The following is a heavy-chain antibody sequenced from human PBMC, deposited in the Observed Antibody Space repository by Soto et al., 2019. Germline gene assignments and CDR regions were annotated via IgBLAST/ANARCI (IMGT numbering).Heavy chain of an antibody. CDR1: GGSISSGGYY. Sequence: SSETLSLTCTVSGGSISSGGYYWSWIRQHPGKGLEWIGYIYYSGSTYYNPSLKSRVTISVDTSKNQFSLKLSSVTAADTAVYYCVRDGLNISAKNYYGMDVWGQGTTVTVSS. V-gene: IGHV4-31*03. J-gene: IGHJ6*02. CDR3: VRDGLNISAKNYYGMDV. CDR2: IYYSGST. D-gene: IGHD1-26*01.